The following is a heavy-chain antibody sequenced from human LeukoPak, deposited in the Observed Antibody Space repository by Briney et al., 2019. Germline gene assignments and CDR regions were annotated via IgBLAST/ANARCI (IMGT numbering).Heavy chain of an antibody. Sequence: AGGSLRLSCAASGFTFSSYSMNWVRQAPGKGLEWVSSISGRSSYIYYADSVKGRFTISRDNAKNSLYLQMNSLRAEDTAVYYCARDHLEYSSSSTVSANNYSYYYMDVWGKGTTVTVSS. J-gene: IGHJ6*03. CDR1: GFTFSSYS. CDR2: ISGRSSYI. V-gene: IGHV3-21*01. CDR3: ARDHLEYSSSSTVSANNYSYYYMDV. D-gene: IGHD6-6*01.